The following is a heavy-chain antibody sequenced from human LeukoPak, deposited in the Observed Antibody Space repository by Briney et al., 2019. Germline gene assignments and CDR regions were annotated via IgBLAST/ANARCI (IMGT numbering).Heavy chain of an antibody. CDR2: IYYSGNT. CDR3: ATQSTKYNSGWLFDY. V-gene: IGHV4-39*01. J-gene: IGHJ4*02. D-gene: IGHD6-19*01. Sequence: SETLSLTCTVSGGSISSSGYYWAWIRQPPGKGLAWIGSIYYSGNTYYNPSLRSRVTISVDTSNNKFSLKLSSVTAADTAVYYCATQSTKYNSGWLFDYWGQGILVTVSS. CDR1: GGSISSSGYY.